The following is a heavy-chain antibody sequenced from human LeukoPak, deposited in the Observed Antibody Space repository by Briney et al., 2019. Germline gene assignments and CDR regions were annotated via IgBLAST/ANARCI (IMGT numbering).Heavy chain of an antibody. D-gene: IGHD6-19*01. CDR3: ARQPIYSSVRKYFDS. Sequence: PGESLKISCKGSGYTFTTYWIGRVRQMPGKGLEWMGIIYPGDSDTRYSPSFQGQVTISADKSISTAYLQWSSLKASDTAIYYCARQPIYSSVRKYFDSWGQGTLVTVSS. V-gene: IGHV5-51*01. CDR2: IYPGDSDT. CDR1: GYTFTTYW. J-gene: IGHJ4*02.